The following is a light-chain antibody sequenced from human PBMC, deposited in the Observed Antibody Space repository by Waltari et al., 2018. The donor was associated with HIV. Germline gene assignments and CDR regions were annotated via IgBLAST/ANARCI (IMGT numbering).Light chain of an antibody. V-gene: IGKV1-9*01. Sequence: DIQLTQSPSSLSASVGDRVTITCRASQGISSYLAWYQQEPGKVTKLLIYAASTLQSGVPSRFSGSGSGTEFTLTISSLQPEDFVTYYCQQLSSYPLTFGGGTKVEIK. CDR1: QGISSY. CDR3: QQLSSYPLT. CDR2: AAS. J-gene: IGKJ4*01.